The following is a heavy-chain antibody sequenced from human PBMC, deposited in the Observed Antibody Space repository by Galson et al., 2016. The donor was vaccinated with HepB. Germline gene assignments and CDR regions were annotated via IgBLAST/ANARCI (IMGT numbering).Heavy chain of an antibody. CDR1: GFTFSSYD. V-gene: IGHV3-23*01. CDR3: AKGLTAAAPGWTPS. CDR2: ITGSGGRT. Sequence: SLRLSCAASGFTFSSYDMSWVRQAPGKGLEWVSDITGSGGRTNYVDSVKGRFTISRDNSKNTLYLQTNSLRAEDTAVYYCAKGLTAAAPGWTPSGGQGTTVTVSS. J-gene: IGHJ6*02. D-gene: IGHD6-13*01.